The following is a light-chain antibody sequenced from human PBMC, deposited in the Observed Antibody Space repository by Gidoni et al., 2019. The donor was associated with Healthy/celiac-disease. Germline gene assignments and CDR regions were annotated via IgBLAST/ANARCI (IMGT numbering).Light chain of an antibody. Sequence: AIQMTQSPSSLSASVGDRVTITCRASQGIRNDLGWYQQKPGKAPKPLIYAASSLQSGVPSRFSGSGSGTDFTLTISSRQPEDFATYYCVQDYNYPWTFXXXTKVEIK. CDR3: VQDYNYPWT. CDR1: QGIRND. CDR2: AAS. V-gene: IGKV1-6*01. J-gene: IGKJ1*01.